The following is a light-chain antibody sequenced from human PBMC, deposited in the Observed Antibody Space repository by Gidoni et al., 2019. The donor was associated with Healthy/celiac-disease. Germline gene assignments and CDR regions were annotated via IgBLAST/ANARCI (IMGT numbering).Light chain of an antibody. J-gene: IGLJ2*01. CDR1: SPNLGSNY. CDR2: RNN. V-gene: IGLV1-47*01. Sequence: QSVLPQPPSASGPPAQRATISCSGSSPNLGSNYVYWYQQLPGTAPKLLIYRNNQRPSGVPDRFSGSKSGTSASLAISGLRSEDEADYYCAAWDDSLSGPVFGGGTKLTVL. CDR3: AAWDDSLSGPV.